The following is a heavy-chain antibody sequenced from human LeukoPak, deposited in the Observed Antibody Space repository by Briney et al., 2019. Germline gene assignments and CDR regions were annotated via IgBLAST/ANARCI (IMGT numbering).Heavy chain of an antibody. CDR1: GFSFNSSG. Sequence: GGSLRLSCAASGFSFNSSGINWVRQAPGKGLEWVSSIGSTGTDRYYADSVKGRFTISRDNAKNSLYLQMNSLRAEDTAVYYCATETIGRHYDYWGQGTLLTVSS. CDR2: IGSTGTDR. V-gene: IGHV3-21*01. CDR3: ATETIGRHYDY. J-gene: IGHJ4*02. D-gene: IGHD1-14*01.